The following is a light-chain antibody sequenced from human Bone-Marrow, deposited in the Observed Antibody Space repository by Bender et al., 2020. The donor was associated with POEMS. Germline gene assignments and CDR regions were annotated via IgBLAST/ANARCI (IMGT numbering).Light chain of an antibody. CDR3: SSYTGTSTV. CDR2: DVS. J-gene: IGLJ3*02. V-gene: IGLV2-14*03. Sequence: QSALTQPASVSGSPGQSITIFCTGTSSDVGAYNYVSWYQQHPGKVPKLMIFDVSNRPSGVSDRFSGSKSGNTASLTISGLQAEDEADYYCSSYTGTSTVFGGGTKLTV. CDR1: SSDVGAYNY.